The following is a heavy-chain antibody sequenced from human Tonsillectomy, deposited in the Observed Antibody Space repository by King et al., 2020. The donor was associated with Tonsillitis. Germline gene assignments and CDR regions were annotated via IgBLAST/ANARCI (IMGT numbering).Heavy chain of an antibody. CDR1: GFTFSRYW. Sequence: VQLVESGGGLVQPGGSLRLSCAASGFTFSRYWMHWVRQAPGKGLVWVSRIKSDGGSKSYADSVRGRFTISRDNAKNTLYLQMNSLRAGDTAVYFCTRVRTVGFDAFDIWGQGTMVTVSS. D-gene: IGHD1/OR15-1a*01. V-gene: IGHV3-74*01. CDR3: TRVRTVGFDAFDI. CDR2: IKSDGGSK. J-gene: IGHJ3*02.